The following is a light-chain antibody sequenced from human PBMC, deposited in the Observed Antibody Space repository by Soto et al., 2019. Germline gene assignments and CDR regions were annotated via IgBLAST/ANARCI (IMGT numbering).Light chain of an antibody. CDR2: DAA. V-gene: IGKV1-39*01. J-gene: IGKJ3*01. CDR3: QQTSSAPLT. CDR1: PNINTY. Sequence: DLQMTQSPYSLSAAVGDRVTIACRASPNINTYLNWYQQKPGKAPKLLIFDAASLQSGVPSRLSGGGSSTDFTLTITSLQPEDFAPYYCQQTSSAPLTVGPGTKVYIK.